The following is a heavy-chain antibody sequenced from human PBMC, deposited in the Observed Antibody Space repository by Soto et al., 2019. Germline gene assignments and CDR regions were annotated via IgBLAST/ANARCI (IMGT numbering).Heavy chain of an antibody. CDR1: GGSISSSSYY. CDR2: IYYSGST. D-gene: IGHD3-10*01. CDR3: ARHRRPAYYYGSGSYWFDP. Sequence: QLQLQESGPGLVKPSETLSLTCTVSGGSISSSSYYWGWIRQPPGKGLEWIGSIYYSGSTYYNPPLKSRVTISVDTSKNQFSLKLSSVTAADTAVYYCARHRRPAYYYGSGSYWFDPWGQGTLVTVSS. V-gene: IGHV4-39*01. J-gene: IGHJ5*02.